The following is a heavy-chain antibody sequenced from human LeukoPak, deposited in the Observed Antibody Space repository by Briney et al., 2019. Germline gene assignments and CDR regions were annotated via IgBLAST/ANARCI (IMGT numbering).Heavy chain of an antibody. CDR1: GITFSAHW. D-gene: IGHD5-12*01. CDR3: AREMAGYSGYGEDWFDP. V-gene: IGHV3-74*01. J-gene: IGHJ5*02. Sequence: PGGSLRLSCAASGITFSAHWMHWVRHAPGKEMVWVSRINGDGSSTSYADSVKGRFTISRDNAKNTLYLQMNSLRAEDTAVYYCAREMAGYSGYGEDWFDPWGQGTLVTVSS. CDR2: INGDGSST.